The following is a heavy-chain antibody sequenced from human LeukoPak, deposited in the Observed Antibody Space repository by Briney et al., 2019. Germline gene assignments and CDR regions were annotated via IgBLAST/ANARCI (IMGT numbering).Heavy chain of an antibody. V-gene: IGHV3-30*04. J-gene: IGHJ4*02. Sequence: GGSLRLSCAASGFNLNTYLIHWVRQAPGKGLEWVGLISSDGNKKYYADSVRGRFTISRDNSKNTLFLQMDSLRPEDTAVYYCATYLTVTLDYWGQGTLVTVSS. D-gene: IGHD4-17*01. CDR3: ATYLTVTLDY. CDR2: ISSDGNKK. CDR1: GFNLNTYL.